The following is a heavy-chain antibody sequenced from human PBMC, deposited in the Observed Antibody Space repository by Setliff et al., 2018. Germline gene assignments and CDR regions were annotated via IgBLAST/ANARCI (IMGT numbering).Heavy chain of an antibody. CDR3: ARSINGYQQRYDI. CDR2: INSGGTKI. D-gene: IGHD3-22*01. V-gene: IGHV3-48*03. Sequence: GGSLRLSCAASGFIFRSYEMNWVRQTPGKGLEWVSYINSGGTKIYYADSVEGRFTISRDNGKNSLFLQMNSVRGEDTATYYCARSINGYQQRYDIWGQGALVTVSS. J-gene: IGHJ4*02. CDR1: GFIFRSYE.